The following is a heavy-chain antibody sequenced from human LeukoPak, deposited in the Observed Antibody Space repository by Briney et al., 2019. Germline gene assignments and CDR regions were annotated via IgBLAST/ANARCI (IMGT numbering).Heavy chain of an antibody. V-gene: IGHV3-21*01. J-gene: IGHJ5*01. CDR2: ISGSGSYI. D-gene: IGHD3-16*02. CDR1: GFTFSSYS. CDR3: ARGFELITFGGAIGKLNWFDS. Sequence: GGSLRLSCAASGFTFSSYSMNWVRQAPGKGLEWVSSISGSGSYIYFADSLKGRFTISRDSAKSSLYLQMSGLRAEDTAVYYCARGFELITFGGAIGKLNWFDSWGQGTLVTVSS.